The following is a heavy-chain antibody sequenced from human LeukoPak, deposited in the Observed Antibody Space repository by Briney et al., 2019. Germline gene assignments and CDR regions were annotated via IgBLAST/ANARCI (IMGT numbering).Heavy chain of an antibody. J-gene: IGHJ5*02. D-gene: IGHD2-2*01. V-gene: IGHV1-8*01. Sequence: ASVKVSCKASGYTFTSYDINWVRQATGHGLEWMGWMNPNSGNTGYAQKFQGRVTMTRNTSISTAYMELSSLRSEDTAVYYCARESGGRYCSSTSCQPSWFDPWGQGTLVTVSS. CDR3: ARESGGRYCSSTSCQPSWFDP. CDR2: MNPNSGNT. CDR1: GYTFTSYD.